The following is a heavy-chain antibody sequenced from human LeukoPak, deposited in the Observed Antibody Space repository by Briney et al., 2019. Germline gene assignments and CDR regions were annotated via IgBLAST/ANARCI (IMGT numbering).Heavy chain of an antibody. Sequence: ASVKVSCKASGGTFSSYAISWVRQAPGQGLEWRGGSIAIFGTANYAQKFQGRVPITADKSTSTAYMELSSLRSEDTAVYYCARVPQGLQSFLGYFDYWGQGTLVTVSS. J-gene: IGHJ4*02. CDR1: GGTFSSYA. D-gene: IGHD4-11*01. CDR2: SIAIFGTA. V-gene: IGHV1-69*06. CDR3: ARVPQGLQSFLGYFDY.